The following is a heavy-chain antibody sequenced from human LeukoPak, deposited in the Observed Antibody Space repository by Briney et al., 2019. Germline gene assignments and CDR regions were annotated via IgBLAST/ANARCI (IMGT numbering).Heavy chain of an antibody. J-gene: IGHJ4*02. CDR1: GFSFSNNV. V-gene: IGHV3-30-3*01. D-gene: IGHD3-22*01. Sequence: GGSLRLSCVASGFSFSNNVMIWLRQAPGKGLEWVAVISYGGSNKYYADSVKGRFTISRDNSKNTLYLQMNSLRAEDTAVYYCARGPYYYDSSGFLPFDYWGQGTLVTVSS. CDR2: ISYGGSNK. CDR3: ARGPYYYDSSGFLPFDY.